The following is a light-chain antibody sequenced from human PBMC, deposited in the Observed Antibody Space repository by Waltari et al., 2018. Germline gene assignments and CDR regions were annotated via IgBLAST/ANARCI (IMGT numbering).Light chain of an antibody. CDR3: QQRSNWPPSLT. Sequence: EIVLTKSQATLSWSPGERATLSCRASQSVSSYLAWYQQKPGQAPRLLIYDASNRATGIPARFSGSGSGTDFTLTISSLEPEDFAVYYCQQRSNWPPSLTFGGGTKVEIK. V-gene: IGKV3-11*01. CDR1: QSVSSY. J-gene: IGKJ4*01. CDR2: DAS.